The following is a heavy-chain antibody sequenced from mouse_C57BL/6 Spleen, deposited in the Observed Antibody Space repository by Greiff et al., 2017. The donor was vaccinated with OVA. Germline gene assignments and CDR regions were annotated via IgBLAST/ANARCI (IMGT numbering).Heavy chain of an antibody. CDR1: GFTFSDYG. CDR2: ISSGSSTI. V-gene: IGHV5-17*01. Sequence: DVMLVESGGGLVKPGGSLKLSCAASGFTFSDYGMRWVRQAPEKGLEWVAYISSGSSTIYYADTVKGRFTISRDNAKNTLFLQMTSLRSEDTAMYYCARHITTGYAMDDWGQGTSVTVSS. D-gene: IGHD1-1*01. J-gene: IGHJ4*01. CDR3: ARHITTGYAMDD.